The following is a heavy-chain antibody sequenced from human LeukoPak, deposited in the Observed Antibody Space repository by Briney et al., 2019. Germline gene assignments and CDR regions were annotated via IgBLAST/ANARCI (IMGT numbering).Heavy chain of an antibody. D-gene: IGHD1-1*01. J-gene: IGHJ4*02. Sequence: ASVKVSCKASGYTFTNYGLSWVRQAPGQGLEWMGWISGYNGNTEYARKLQDRVTVTTDTSTSTGYMELRSLRSDDTAVYYCGRESAGTVWGWGQGTLVTVSS. CDR1: GYTFTNYG. CDR2: ISGYNGNT. V-gene: IGHV1-18*01. CDR3: GRESAGTVWG.